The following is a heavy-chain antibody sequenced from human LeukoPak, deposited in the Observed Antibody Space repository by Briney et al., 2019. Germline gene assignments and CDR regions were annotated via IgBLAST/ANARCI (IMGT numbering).Heavy chain of an antibody. Sequence: PGGSLRLSCAASGFTFGSYAIYWVRQAPGKGPEWVSGISGSGGIIYFADSVKGRFIISRDNSKNTVYLQINNLRAEDTALYYCAKTRAGNSSGRDPGWPMDYWGQGTLVTVSS. CDR3: AKTRAGNSSGRDPGWPMDY. CDR1: GFTFGSYA. V-gene: IGHV3-23*01. CDR2: ISGSGGII. J-gene: IGHJ4*02. D-gene: IGHD3-22*01.